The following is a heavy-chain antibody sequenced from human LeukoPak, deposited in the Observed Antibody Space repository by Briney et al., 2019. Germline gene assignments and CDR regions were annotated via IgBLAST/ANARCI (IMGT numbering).Heavy chain of an antibody. V-gene: IGHV3-66*02. CDR1: GFTVSSNY. CDR2: IYSGGST. D-gene: IGHD2-2*01. J-gene: IGHJ6*02. CDR3: ARDPVVVPAAIQNNYYYYGMDA. Sequence: GGSLRLSCAASGFTVSSNYMSWVRQAPGKGLEWVSVIYSGGSTYYADSVKGRFTISRDNSKNTLYLQMNSLRAEDTAVYYCARDPVVVPAAIQNNYYYYGMDAWGQGTTVTVSS.